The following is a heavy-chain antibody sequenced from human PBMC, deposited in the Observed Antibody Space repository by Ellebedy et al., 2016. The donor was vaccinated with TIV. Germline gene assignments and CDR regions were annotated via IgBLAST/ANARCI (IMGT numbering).Heavy chain of an antibody. J-gene: IGHJ4*02. Sequence: GGSLRLXXAASGFTFTSQAMSWVRQAPGKGLEWVSAISGSGGSTYYADSVKGRFTISRDNSKNTLYLQMNSLRAEDTAVYYCAKDGEVEPIDYWGQGTLVTVSS. V-gene: IGHV3-23*01. D-gene: IGHD1-1*01. CDR1: GFTFTSQA. CDR3: AKDGEVEPIDY. CDR2: ISGSGGST.